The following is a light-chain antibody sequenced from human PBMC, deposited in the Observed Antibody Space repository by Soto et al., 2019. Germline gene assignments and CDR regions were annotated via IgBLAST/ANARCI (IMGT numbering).Light chain of an antibody. V-gene: IGKV1-39*01. J-gene: IGKJ1*01. CDR3: QQSYSTPRT. Sequence: DIQMTQSPSSLSASVGDRVIITCRASQSISSYLNWCQQKPGKAPKLLIYAASSLQSGVPSRFSGSGSGTDFTLTISSLQPEDFTTYFCQQSYSTPRTFGQGTKVEIK. CDR2: AAS. CDR1: QSISSY.